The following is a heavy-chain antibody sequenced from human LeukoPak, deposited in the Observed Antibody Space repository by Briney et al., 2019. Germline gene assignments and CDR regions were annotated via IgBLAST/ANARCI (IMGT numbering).Heavy chain of an antibody. CDR1: GGFISSYY. V-gene: IGHV4-59*01. D-gene: IGHD6-19*01. J-gene: IGHJ5*02. Sequence: SETLSLTCTVSGGFISSYYWSWIRQPPGKGLEWIGYIYYSRSTNYNPSLKSRVTISVDTSKNQFSLKLSSVTAADTAVYYCARAKGGGSLSGWYYNWFDPWGQGTLVTVSS. CDR3: ARAKGGGSLSGWYYNWFDP. CDR2: IYYSRST.